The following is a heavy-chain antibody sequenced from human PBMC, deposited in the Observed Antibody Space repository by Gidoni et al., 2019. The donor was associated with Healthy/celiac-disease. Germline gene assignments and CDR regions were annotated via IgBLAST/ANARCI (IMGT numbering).Heavy chain of an antibody. CDR2: IYYSGST. J-gene: IGHJ4*02. Sequence: QLQLQESGPGLVKPSETLSLTCTVSGGSIRSSSYYWGWIRQPPGKGLEWIGSIYYSGSTYYNPSLKSRVTISVDTAKNQFSLKLSSVTAADTAVYYCASYWNYVDYWGQGTLVTVSS. D-gene: IGHD1-1*01. CDR3: ASYWNYVDY. CDR1: GGSIRSSSYY. V-gene: IGHV4-39*01.